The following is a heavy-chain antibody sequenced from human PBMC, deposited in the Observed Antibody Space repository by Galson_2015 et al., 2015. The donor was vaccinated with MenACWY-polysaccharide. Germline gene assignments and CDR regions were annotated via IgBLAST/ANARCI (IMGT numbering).Heavy chain of an antibody. CDR2: IQNVGSPK. Sequence: SLRLSCAASGLTFRSSGMHWVRQAPGKGLEWVALIQNVGSPKAYADSVKGRFTISRHNSKNTLYLEMNSLRAEDTAVYYCARESSRIVFHAFDIWGQGTMVTVSS. CDR1: GLTFRSSG. D-gene: IGHD6-19*01. V-gene: IGHV3-33*05. CDR3: ARESSRIVFHAFDI. J-gene: IGHJ3*02.